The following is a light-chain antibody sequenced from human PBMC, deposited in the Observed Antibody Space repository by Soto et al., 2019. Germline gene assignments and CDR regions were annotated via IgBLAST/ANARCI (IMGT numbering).Light chain of an antibody. CDR3: QQYFKLRT. Sequence: AIQMTQSPSSLSASAGDRVTITCRASQDIGTYLVWYQQKPGKAPNLLIYSASTLHSGGPSRFSGSGAGTVFTLTISSLQSEDSATYYCQQYFKLRTFGQGTKVDIK. CDR1: QDIGTY. V-gene: IGKV1-8*01. J-gene: IGKJ1*01. CDR2: SAS.